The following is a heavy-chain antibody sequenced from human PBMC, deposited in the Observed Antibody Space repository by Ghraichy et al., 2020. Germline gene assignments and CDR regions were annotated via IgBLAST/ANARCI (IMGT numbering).Heavy chain of an antibody. D-gene: IGHD2-2*01. CDR2: ISYSGST. Sequence: SETLSLTCTVSGGSISSADYYWSWIRQPPGKGLEWIGYISYSGSTYYNPSLKIRVTISVDTSKNQFSLKLNSVTAADTALYYCARVSEYCINTSCYAFDYWGQGTLVTVSS. CDR1: GGSISSADYY. J-gene: IGHJ4*02. V-gene: IGHV4-30-4*01. CDR3: ARVSEYCINTSCYAFDY.